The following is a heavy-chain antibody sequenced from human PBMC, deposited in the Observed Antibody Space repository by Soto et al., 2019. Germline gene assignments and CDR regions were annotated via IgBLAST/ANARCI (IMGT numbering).Heavy chain of an antibody. CDR3: AKDPDYGNY. V-gene: IGHV1-2*02. D-gene: IGHD4-17*01. J-gene: IGHJ4*01. CDR2: INPTSGGT. Sequence: QLQLVQSGAEVKNPGASVKVSCNTSGYTFSAYYIHWILQAPGQGLEWMGWINPTSGGTVYAQNLQDRFSRTRLTFMSTAYLELIKLNSSASAVDYCAKDPDYGNYWG. CDR1: GYTFSAYY.